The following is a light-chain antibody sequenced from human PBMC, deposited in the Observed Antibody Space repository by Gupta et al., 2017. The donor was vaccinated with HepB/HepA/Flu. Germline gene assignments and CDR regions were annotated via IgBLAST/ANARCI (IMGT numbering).Light chain of an antibody. CDR3: QKYDSAPRT. CDR1: QDINKY. Sequence: DIQMTQSPSSLSASVGDRVTITCRASQDINKYLAWYQLKPGKVPKLLMFGTSALQSGVPSRFSGSRSGTEFTLTISSLQPEDVAIYYCQKYDSAPRTFGQGTRLDIK. CDR2: GTS. V-gene: IGKV1-27*01. J-gene: IGKJ5*01.